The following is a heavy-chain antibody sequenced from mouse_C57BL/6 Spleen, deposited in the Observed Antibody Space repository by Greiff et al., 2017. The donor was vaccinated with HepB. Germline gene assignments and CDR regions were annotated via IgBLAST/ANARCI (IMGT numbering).Heavy chain of an antibody. CDR3: ARSDYSIHDY. V-gene: IGHV1-82*01. CDR2: IYPGDGDT. D-gene: IGHD2-5*01. CDR1: GYAFSSSW. J-gene: IGHJ2*01. Sequence: QVQLQQSGPELVKPGASVKISCKASGYAFSSSWMNWVKQRPGKGLEWIGRIYPGDGDTNYNGKFKGKATLTADKSSSTAYMQLSSLTSEDSAVYFCARSDYSIHDYWGQGTTLTVSS.